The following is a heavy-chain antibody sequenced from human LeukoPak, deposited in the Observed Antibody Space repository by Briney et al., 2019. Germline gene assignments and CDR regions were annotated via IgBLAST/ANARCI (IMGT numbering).Heavy chain of an antibody. CDR2: ISSDESST. CDR3: ARAGAPSDY. D-gene: IGHD3-10*01. Sequence: GGPWRLSCAASGLTFSSYWMTWFRQAPGKGLVWVSRISSDESSTSYADSVKGRFTVSRDNAKNTLYLQMNSLRVEDTAVYYCARAGAPSDYWGQGTLVTVSS. J-gene: IGHJ4*02. V-gene: IGHV3-74*01. CDR1: GLTFSSYW.